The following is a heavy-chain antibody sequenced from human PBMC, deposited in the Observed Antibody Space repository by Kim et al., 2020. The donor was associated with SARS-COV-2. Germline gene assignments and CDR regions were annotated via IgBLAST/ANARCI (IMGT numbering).Heavy chain of an antibody. CDR3: TKGVIGSCYSASDS. D-gene: IGHD2-15*01. J-gene: IGHJ4*02. Sequence: YAGSVKGRFTISRDSSKNALCLQMNSLRAEDTAIYYCTKGVIGSCYSASDSWGQGTLVIVSS. V-gene: IGHV3-23*01.